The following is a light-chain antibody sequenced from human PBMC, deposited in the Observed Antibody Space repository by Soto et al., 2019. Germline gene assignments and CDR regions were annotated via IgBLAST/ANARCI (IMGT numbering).Light chain of an antibody. J-gene: IGKJ1*01. Sequence: DIQMTQSPSTLSASAGDRVTITCRASQSISPWLAWYQQKPGKAPKLLIYKASSLQSGVPSRFSGSGSGTEITLTISNLQPDEFATYYCQQSNSYPWTFGQGTKVDIK. CDR2: KAS. V-gene: IGKV1-5*03. CDR1: QSISPW. CDR3: QQSNSYPWT.